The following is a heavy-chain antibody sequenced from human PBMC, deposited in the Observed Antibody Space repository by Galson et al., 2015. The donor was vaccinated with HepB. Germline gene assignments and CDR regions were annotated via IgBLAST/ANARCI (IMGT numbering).Heavy chain of an antibody. CDR2: ISYDGSDK. CDR3: ARTLAGTGGLFDY. J-gene: IGHJ4*02. CDR1: GFTFSSYG. Sequence: SLRLSCAASGFTFSSYGMHWVRQAPGKGLEWVAVISYDGSDKYYAGSVKGRFTISRDNSKNTLYLQMNSPRAEDTAVYYCARTLAGTGGLFDYWGQGTLVTVSS. D-gene: IGHD6-19*01. V-gene: IGHV3-30*03.